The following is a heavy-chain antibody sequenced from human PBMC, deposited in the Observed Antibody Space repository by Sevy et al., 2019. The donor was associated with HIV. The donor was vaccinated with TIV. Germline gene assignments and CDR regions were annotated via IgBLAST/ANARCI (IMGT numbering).Heavy chain of an antibody. J-gene: IGHJ4*02. D-gene: IGHD5-12*01. CDR1: GYTFTGYY. V-gene: IGHV1-2*02. CDR3: AGGGDGYNWDFDY. CDR2: INPNSGGT. Sequence: ASVKVSCKASGYTFTGYYMHWVRQAPGQGLEWMGWINPNSGGTNYAQKFQGRVTMTRDTSIRTAYMELSRLRSDDTAVYYCAGGGDGYNWDFDYWGQGTLVTVSS.